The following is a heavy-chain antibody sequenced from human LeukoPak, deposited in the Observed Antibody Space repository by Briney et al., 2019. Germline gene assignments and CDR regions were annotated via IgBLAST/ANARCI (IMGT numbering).Heavy chain of an antibody. V-gene: IGHV4-61*02. CDR1: GGSISSSSYY. CDR3: ARAGGWAPFDY. Sequence: ASETLSLTCTVSGGSISSSSYYWSWIRQPAGKGLEWIGRIYTSGSTNYNPSLKSRVTISLDTSKNQFSLKLSSVTAADTAVYYCARAGGWAPFDYWGQGTLVTVSS. J-gene: IGHJ4*02. D-gene: IGHD6-19*01. CDR2: IYTSGST.